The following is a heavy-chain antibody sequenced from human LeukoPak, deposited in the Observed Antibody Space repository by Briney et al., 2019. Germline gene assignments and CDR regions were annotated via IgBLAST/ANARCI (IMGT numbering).Heavy chain of an antibody. V-gene: IGHV1-2*02. D-gene: IGHD3-10*01. CDR1: GYTFTGYY. CDR3: ASFWFGETGSYYGLDV. J-gene: IGHJ6*02. Sequence: ASVKVSCKASGYTFTGYYMHWVRQAPGQGLEWMGWINPNSGGTNYAQKFQGRVTMTRDTSISTAYMELSRLRSDDTAVYYCASFWFGETGSYYGLDVWGQGTTVTVSS. CDR2: INPNSGGT.